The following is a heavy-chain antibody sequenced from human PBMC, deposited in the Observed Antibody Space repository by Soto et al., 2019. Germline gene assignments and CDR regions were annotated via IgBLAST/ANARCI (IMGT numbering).Heavy chain of an antibody. Sequence: SQTLSLTCAISGDSVSSNSAAWNWIRQSPSRGLEWLGRTYYRSKWYNDYAVSVKSRITINPDTSKNQFSLQLNSVTPEDTAEYYCARVEFRDGYNFYYYCGMDVWGQGTTVTVSS. V-gene: IGHV6-1*01. J-gene: IGHJ6*02. CDR1: GDSVSSNSAA. CDR2: TYYRSKWYN. CDR3: ARVEFRDGYNFYYYCGMDV. D-gene: IGHD5-18*01.